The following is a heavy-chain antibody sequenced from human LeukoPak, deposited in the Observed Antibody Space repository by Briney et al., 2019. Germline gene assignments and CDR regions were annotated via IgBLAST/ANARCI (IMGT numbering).Heavy chain of an antibody. J-gene: IGHJ6*02. D-gene: IGHD3-22*01. CDR3: ARSPPIYYSDSSGYYYSPHSYGMDV. Sequence: GGSLRLSCAASGFTFSSYAMHGVRQAPGKGLEGVAVISYGGINKYYADSVKGRFTISRDNSQNTLSMQMNSLRAEDTAVYYCARSPPIYYSDSSGYYYSPHSYGMDVWGQGTTATVSS. CDR2: ISYGGINK. CDR1: GFTFSSYA. V-gene: IGHV3-30-3*01.